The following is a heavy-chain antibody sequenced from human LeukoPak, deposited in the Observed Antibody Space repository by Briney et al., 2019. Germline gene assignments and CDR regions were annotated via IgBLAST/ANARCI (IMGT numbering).Heavy chain of an antibody. V-gene: IGHV4-34*01. CDR1: GGSFSGYY. J-gene: IGHJ4*02. CDR2: INHSGST. D-gene: IGHD6-13*01. CDR3: ASEGIAAAAIDY. Sequence: SETLSLTCAVYGGSFSGYYWSWIRQPPGKGLEWIGEINHSGSTNYNPSLKSRVTISLDTSKNQFSLKLTSVTAADTAVYYCASEGIAAAAIDYWGQGNLVTVSS.